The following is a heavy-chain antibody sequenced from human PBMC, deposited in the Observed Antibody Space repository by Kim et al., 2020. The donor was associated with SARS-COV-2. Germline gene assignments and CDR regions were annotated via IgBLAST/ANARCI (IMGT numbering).Heavy chain of an antibody. CDR3: ARGYYDCSGYCDY. CDR2: IYSCGST. D-gene: IGHD3-22*01. CDR1: GFTVSSNY. V-gene: IGHV3-66*01. J-gene: IGHJ4*02. Sequence: GGSLRLSCAASGFTVSSNYMSWVRQAPGKGLEWVSVIYSCGSTYYADSVKGRFTISRDNSKNTLYLQMNSLRAEDTAVYYFARGYYDCSGYCDYLCQGNL.